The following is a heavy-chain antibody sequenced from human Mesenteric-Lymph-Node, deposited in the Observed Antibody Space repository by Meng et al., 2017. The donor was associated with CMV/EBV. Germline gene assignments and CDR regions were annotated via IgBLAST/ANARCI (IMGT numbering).Heavy chain of an antibody. CDR3: ARGSTYYYGMDV. V-gene: IGHV3-74*01. Sequence: GESLKISCAASGFTFSSYWMHWVRQAPGKGLVWVSRINSDGSSTSYADSVKGRFTISRDNSKNTLYLQMNSLRAEDTAVYYCARGSTYYYGMDVWGQGTTVTVSS. J-gene: IGHJ6*02. CDR2: INSDGSST. CDR1: GFTFSSYW.